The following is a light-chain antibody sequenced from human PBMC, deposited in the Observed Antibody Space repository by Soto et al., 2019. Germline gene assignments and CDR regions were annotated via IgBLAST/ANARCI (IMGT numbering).Light chain of an antibody. J-gene: IGLJ2*01. CDR3: SSYTSTSTVV. V-gene: IGLV2-14*03. Sequence: QSALTQPASVSGSPGQSITISCTGTSSDVGAYNFVSWCQHHPGKAPKLMIYDVSNRPSGVSNRFSGSKSGNTASLTISGLQAEDEAYYYCSSYTSTSTVVFGGGTKLPVL. CDR2: DVS. CDR1: SSDVGAYNF.